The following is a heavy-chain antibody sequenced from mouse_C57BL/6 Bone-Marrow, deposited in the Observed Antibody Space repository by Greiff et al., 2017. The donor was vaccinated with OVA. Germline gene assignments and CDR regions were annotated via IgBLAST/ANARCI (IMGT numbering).Heavy chain of an antibody. CDR3: ARPYYYGSSYRYFDV. D-gene: IGHD1-1*01. CDR2: ISNGGGST. Sequence: EVKVVESGGGLVQPGGSLKLSCAASGFTFSDYYMYWVRQTPEKRLEWVAYISNGGGSTYYPDTVKGRFTISRDNAKNTLYLQMSRLKSEDTAMYYCARPYYYGSSYRYFDVWGTGTTVTVSS. CDR1: GFTFSDYY. J-gene: IGHJ1*03. V-gene: IGHV5-12*01.